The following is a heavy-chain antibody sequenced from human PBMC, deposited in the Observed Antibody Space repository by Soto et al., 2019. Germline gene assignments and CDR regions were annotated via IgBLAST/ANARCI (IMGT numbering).Heavy chain of an antibody. CDR1: GGSISSYY. CDR3: ARGGKEVFWIVYPFPYSFTVV. J-gene: IGHJ6*03. D-gene: IGHD3-3*01. V-gene: IGHV4-59*01. Sequence: PSETLSLTCTVSGGSISSYYWSWIRQPPGKGLEWIGYIYYSGSTNYNPSLKSRVTISVDTSKNQFSLKLSSVTAADTAVYYYARGGKEVFWIVYPFPYSFTVVSGKGT. CDR2: IYYSGST.